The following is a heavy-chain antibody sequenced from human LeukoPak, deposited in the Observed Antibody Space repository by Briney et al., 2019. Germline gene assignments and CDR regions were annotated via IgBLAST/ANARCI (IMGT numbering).Heavy chain of an antibody. J-gene: IGHJ3*02. CDR2: MNPNSGNT. Sequence: ASVKVSCKASGYTFTSYDINWVRQATGQGLEWMGWMNPNSGNTGYAQKFQGRVTMTRNTSISTAYMELSSLRSEDTAVYYCARGGGYSYVIYDAFDIWGQGTMVTVSS. CDR3: ARGGGYSYVIYDAFDI. CDR1: GYTFTSYD. V-gene: IGHV1-8*01. D-gene: IGHD5-18*01.